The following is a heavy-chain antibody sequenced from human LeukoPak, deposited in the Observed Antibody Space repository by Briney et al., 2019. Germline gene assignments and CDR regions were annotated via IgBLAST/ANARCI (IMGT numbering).Heavy chain of an antibody. D-gene: IGHD3-22*01. Sequence: GASVKVSCKASGYTFTDYNINWVRQAPGRGLEYVGYVSPHNGDTGYAQTFQGRVTMTRDMSINTAYMELISLSSEDTAVYSPLRHYYEYVAFDMWGQGTMVIVSS. CDR2: VSPHNGDT. CDR1: GYTFTDYN. CDR3: LRHYYEYVAFDM. J-gene: IGHJ3*02. V-gene: IGHV1-8*01.